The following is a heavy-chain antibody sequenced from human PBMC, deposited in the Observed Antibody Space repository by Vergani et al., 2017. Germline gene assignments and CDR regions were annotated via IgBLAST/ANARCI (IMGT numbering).Heavy chain of an antibody. J-gene: IGHJ4*02. Sequence: QLVQSGPEVKKPGTSVKVSCKASGFTFTSSAVQWVRQARGQRLEWIGWINPNSGGTNYAQQLQGRVTMTRDTSISTAYMELSRLRSDDTAVYYCARGRALGFDYWGQGSLVTVSS. CDR3: ARGRALGFDY. CDR2: INPNSGGT. CDR1: GFTFTSSA. V-gene: IGHV1-2*02. D-gene: IGHD7-27*01.